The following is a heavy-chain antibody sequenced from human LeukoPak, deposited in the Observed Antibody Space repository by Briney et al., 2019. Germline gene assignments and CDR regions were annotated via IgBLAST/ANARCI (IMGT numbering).Heavy chain of an antibody. J-gene: IGHJ4*02. V-gene: IGHV4-31*01. CDR1: SGSISSGTHY. D-gene: IGHD3-10*01. CDR3: ARVLTIGGMRFDS. CDR2: IFHSGST. Sequence: SETLSLTCNVSSGSISSGTHYWSWVRQRPGKGLEWIGHIFHSGSTYYNPSLQSQTIISIDTSKNQFSLNLNSVTAADTAVYYCARVLTIGGMRFDSWGQGTLVTVSS.